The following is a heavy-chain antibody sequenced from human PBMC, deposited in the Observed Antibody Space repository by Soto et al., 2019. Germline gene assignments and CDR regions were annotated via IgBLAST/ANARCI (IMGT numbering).Heavy chain of an antibody. V-gene: IGHV1-2*04. J-gene: IGHJ6*02. D-gene: IGHD3-3*01. Sequence: ASVKVSCKASGYTFTGYYMHWARQAPGQGLEWMGWINPNSGGTNYAQKFQGWVTMTRDTSISTAYMELSRLRSDDTAVYYCARERYYDFWSGFKTIGYYGMDVWGQGTTVTVSS. CDR3: ARERYYDFWSGFKTIGYYGMDV. CDR1: GYTFTGYY. CDR2: INPNSGGT.